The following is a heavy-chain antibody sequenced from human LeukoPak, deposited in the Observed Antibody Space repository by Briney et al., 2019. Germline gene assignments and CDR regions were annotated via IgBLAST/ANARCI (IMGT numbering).Heavy chain of an antibody. J-gene: IGHJ5*02. CDR2: INHSGST. CDR3: ARGPRITGTRRFDP. V-gene: IGHV4-34*01. CDR1: GGSFSGYY. D-gene: IGHD1-7*01. Sequence: SETLSLTCAVYGGSFSGYYWSWIRQPPGKGLEWIGEINHSGSTNYNPSLKSRVTILVDTSKNQFSLKLSSVTAADTAVYYCARGPRITGTRRFDPWGQGTLVTVSS.